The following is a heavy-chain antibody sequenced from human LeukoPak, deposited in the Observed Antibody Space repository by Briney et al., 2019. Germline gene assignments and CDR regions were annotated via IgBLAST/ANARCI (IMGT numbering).Heavy chain of an antibody. CDR3: ASEYNWNDPAYYYYMDV. J-gene: IGHJ6*03. CDR2: INPNSGGT. Sequence: ASMKVSCKASGYTFIDYCIHWVRQAPGQGLEWMGRINPNSGGTNYAQKFQGRVTMTGDTSISTAYMGLSRLRSDDTAVYYCASEYNWNDPAYYYYMDVWGKGTTVTVSS. V-gene: IGHV1-2*06. CDR1: GYTFIDYC. D-gene: IGHD1-20*01.